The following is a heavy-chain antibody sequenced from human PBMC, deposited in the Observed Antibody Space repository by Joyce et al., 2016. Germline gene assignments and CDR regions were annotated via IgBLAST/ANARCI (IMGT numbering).Heavy chain of an antibody. Sequence: QMQLVQSGAEVKKPGSSVKVSCKALGGTRSGYAGSWVRQAPGQGLEWIGGMTPIFATAKYSQKFQARVTITADKSTNTAYMELSSLRYEDTAIYYCARLRQTGNINDYWGQGTLVTVSS. CDR3: ARLRQTGNINDY. CDR2: MTPIFATA. D-gene: IGHD1-14*01. V-gene: IGHV1-69*06. J-gene: IGHJ4*02. CDR1: GGTRSGYA.